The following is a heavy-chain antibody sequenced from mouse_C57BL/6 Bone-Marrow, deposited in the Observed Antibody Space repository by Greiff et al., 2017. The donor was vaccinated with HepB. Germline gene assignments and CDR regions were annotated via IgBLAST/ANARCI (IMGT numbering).Heavy chain of an antibody. CDR3: ARHEDRPMVTTDGLWFAY. CDR2: FYPGSGSI. D-gene: IGHD2-2*01. V-gene: IGHV1-62-2*01. Sequence: VQLQHSGAELVKPGASVKLSCKASGYTFTEYTIHWVKQRSGQGLEWIGWFYPGSGSIKYNEKFKDKATLTADKSSSTVYMELTRLTSEHSAVYFCARHEDRPMVTTDGLWFAYWGQGTLVTVSA. J-gene: IGHJ3*01. CDR1: GYTFTEYT.